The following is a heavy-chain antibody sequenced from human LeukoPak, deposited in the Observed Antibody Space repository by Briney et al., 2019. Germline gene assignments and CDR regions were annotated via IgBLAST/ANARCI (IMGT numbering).Heavy chain of an antibody. V-gene: IGHV3-21*06. CDR3: ARGLFLSGYLDAFDI. Sequence: GGSLRLSCAASGFSFITYSMNWVRQAPGKGLEWVSSISTSSSYIYYADSVKGRFTISRDNAKNSLYLQMNSLRAEDTAVYYCARGLFLSGYLDAFDIWGQGTVVTVSS. J-gene: IGHJ3*02. CDR1: GFSFITYS. CDR2: ISTSSSYI. D-gene: IGHD3-22*01.